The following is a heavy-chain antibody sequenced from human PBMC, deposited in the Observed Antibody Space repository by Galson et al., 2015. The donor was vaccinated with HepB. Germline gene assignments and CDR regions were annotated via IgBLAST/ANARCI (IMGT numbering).Heavy chain of an antibody. J-gene: IGHJ3*02. CDR3: AGGQNAVWSDYYFDPDALDI. CDR1: GFIFSSYG. Sequence: SLRLSCAASGFIFSSYGMHWVRQAPGKGLEWVAVIWYDGNNKYYADSVEGRFTISRDNSKNTLYLQMNSLRVEDTAVYYCAGGQNAVWSDYYFDPDALDIWGQGTMVTVSP. D-gene: IGHD3-3*01. CDR2: IWYDGNNK. V-gene: IGHV3-33*01.